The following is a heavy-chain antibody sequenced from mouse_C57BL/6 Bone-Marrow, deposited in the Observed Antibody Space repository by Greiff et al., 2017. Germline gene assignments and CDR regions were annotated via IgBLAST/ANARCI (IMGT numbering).Heavy chain of an antibody. CDR1: GFTFSDYG. V-gene: IGHV5-17*01. CDR3: ATFYYAMDY. CDR2: ISSGSSTL. Sequence: EVHLVESGGGLVKPGGSLKLSCAASGFTFSDYGMHWVRQAPEKGLEWVAYISSGSSTLYYADTVKGRFTISRDNAKNTLFLQMTSLRSEDTAMYYCATFYYAMDYWGQGTSVTVSS. J-gene: IGHJ4*01.